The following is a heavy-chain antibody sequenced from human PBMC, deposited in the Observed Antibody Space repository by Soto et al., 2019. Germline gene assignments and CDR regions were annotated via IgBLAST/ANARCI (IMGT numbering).Heavy chain of an antibody. J-gene: IGHJ2*01. V-gene: IGHV4-61*03. Sequence: QVQLQESGPGLVKPSETLSLTCSVSGGSVSNASFYWTWIRQAPGTGLEYIGYIFYTGVTNYNPSLSSPVTLSLDTSKNHLSLKLNSMTAADTAVYYCVRVLDSSWYADLWGRGTLVTVSS. D-gene: IGHD3-22*01. CDR1: GGSVSNASFY. CDR2: IFYTGVT. CDR3: VRVLDSSWYADL.